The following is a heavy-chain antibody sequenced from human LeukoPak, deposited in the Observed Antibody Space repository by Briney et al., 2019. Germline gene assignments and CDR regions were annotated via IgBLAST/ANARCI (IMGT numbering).Heavy chain of an antibody. Sequence: SVKVSCKASGGTFSSYAISWVRQAPGQGLEWMGGIIPIFGTANYAQKFQGRVTITTDESTSTAYMELSSLRSEDTAVYYCARDFGILYRNAVLGYYYYMDVWGKGTTVTVSS. CDR3: ARDFGILYRNAVLGYYYYMDV. CDR1: GGTFSSYA. J-gene: IGHJ6*03. CDR2: IIPIFGTA. V-gene: IGHV1-69*05. D-gene: IGHD2-8*01.